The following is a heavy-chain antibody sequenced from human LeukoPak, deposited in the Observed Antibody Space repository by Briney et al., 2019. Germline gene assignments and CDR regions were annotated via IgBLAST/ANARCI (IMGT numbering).Heavy chain of an antibody. CDR2: MDPNSGNT. CDR1: GYTFTSYD. J-gene: IGHJ4*02. CDR3: ARGEEAVAPDY. Sequence: ASVKVSCKASGYTFTSYDINWVRQATAQRLEWMGWMDPNSGNTGYAQKFQGRVTMTRNTSISTAYMEPSSLISEDTAVYYCARGEEAVAPDYWGQGTLVTVSS. V-gene: IGHV1-8*01. D-gene: IGHD6-19*01.